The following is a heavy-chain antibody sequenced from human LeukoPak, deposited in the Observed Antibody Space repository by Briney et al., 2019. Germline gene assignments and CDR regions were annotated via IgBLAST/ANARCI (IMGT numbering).Heavy chain of an antibody. Sequence: PSETLSLTCSVSGGSISRSDYYWSWIRQHPGKGLEWIGYIYYSGSTYYNPSLKSRVTISVDTSKNQFSLKLSSVTAADTAVYYCARVVSMTTVTFDYWGQGTLVTVSS. J-gene: IGHJ4*02. V-gene: IGHV4-31*03. CDR3: ARVVSMTTVTFDY. CDR1: GGSISRSDYY. CDR2: IYYSGST. D-gene: IGHD4-17*01.